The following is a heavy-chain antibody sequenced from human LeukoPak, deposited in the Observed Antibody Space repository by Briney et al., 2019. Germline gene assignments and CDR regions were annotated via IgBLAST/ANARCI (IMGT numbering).Heavy chain of an antibody. V-gene: IGHV3-66*02. CDR3: VRVGYSYGYGDWNHFDY. J-gene: IGHJ4*02. CDR1: GFTVSSNY. CDR2: IYSGGST. Sequence: AGSLRLSCAASGFTVSSNYMSWVRQAPGKGLEWVSIIYSGGSTYYADFVKGRFTISRDNSKNTLYLQMNSLRAEDTAVYFCVRVGYSYGYGDWNHFDYWGQGTLVTVSS. D-gene: IGHD5-18*01.